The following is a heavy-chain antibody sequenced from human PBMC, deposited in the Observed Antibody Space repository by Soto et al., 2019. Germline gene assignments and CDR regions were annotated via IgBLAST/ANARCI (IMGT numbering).Heavy chain of an antibody. V-gene: IGHV4-61*01. D-gene: IGHD2-2*01. CDR1: GGSVSSGSYY. CDR3: ARHAPYCSSSSHWAYGMDV. CDR2: IYYSGST. J-gene: IGHJ6*01. Sequence: SETLSLTCAVYGGSVSSGSYYWSWIRQPPGKGLEWIGYIYYSGSTNYNPSLKSRVTISVDTSKNQFSLKLSSVTAADTAVYYCARHAPYCSSSSHWAYGMDVWGQGTTFTASS.